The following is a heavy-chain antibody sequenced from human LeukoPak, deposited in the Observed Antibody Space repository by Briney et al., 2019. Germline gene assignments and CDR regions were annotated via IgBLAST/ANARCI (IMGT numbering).Heavy chain of an antibody. CDR3: ARHGRYSSSWFLPPDAFDI. J-gene: IGHJ3*02. V-gene: IGHV5-78*01. CDR1: GYSFTSYW. Sequence: GESLKISCKTSGYSFTSYWIHWVRQMPGKELEWMGSIYPGNSDTRYSPSFQGHVTISADSSSSTAYLQWSSLKASDTAMYYCARHGRYSSSWFLPPDAFDIWGQGTMVTVSS. CDR2: IYPGNSDT. D-gene: IGHD6-13*01.